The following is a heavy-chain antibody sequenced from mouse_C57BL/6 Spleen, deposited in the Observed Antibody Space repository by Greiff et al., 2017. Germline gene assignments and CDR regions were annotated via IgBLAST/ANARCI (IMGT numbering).Heavy chain of an antibody. J-gene: IGHJ2*01. CDR3: AREIGTAQAYYFDY. CDR1: GYTFTSYW. Sequence: QVQLQQPGAELVRPGTSVKLSCKASGYTFTSYWMHWVKQRPGQGLEWIGVIDPSDSYTNYNQKFKGKATLTVDTSSSTAYMQLSSLTSEDSAVYYCAREIGTAQAYYFDYWGQGTTLTVSS. CDR2: IDPSDSYT. V-gene: IGHV1-59*01. D-gene: IGHD3-2*02.